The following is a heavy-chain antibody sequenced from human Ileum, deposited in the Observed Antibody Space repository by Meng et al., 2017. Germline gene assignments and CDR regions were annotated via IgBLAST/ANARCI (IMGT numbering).Heavy chain of an antibody. CDR2: VYYSGTT. J-gene: IGHJ4*02. CDR3: ARSLGGRIDY. CDR1: GGSISSSTYF. Sequence: SETLSLTCTVSGGSISSSTYFWGWIRQSPGKGLECLGNVYYSGTTYYNPSLKSRVTMWIDTSKNQFSLKLTSVTAADTAVYYCARSLGGRIDYWGQGTLVTVSS. D-gene: IGHD3-16*01. V-gene: IGHV4-39*07.